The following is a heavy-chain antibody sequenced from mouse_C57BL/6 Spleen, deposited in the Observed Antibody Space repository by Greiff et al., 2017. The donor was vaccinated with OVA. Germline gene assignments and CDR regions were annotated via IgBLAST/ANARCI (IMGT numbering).Heavy chain of an antibody. CDR1: GYTFTSYW. V-gene: IGHV1-59*01. J-gene: IGHJ4*01. D-gene: IGHD2-4*01. CDR3: ASDYGGAMDY. CDR2: IDPSDSYT. Sequence: VQLQQPGAELVRPGTSVKLSCKASGYTFTSYWMHWVKQRPGQGLEWIGVIDPSDSYTNYNQKFKGKATLTVNQSSSTAYMQLSSLTSEDSAVYYCASDYGGAMDYWGQGTSVTVSS.